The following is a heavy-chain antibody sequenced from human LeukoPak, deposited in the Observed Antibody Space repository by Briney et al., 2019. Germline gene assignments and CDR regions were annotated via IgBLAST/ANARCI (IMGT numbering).Heavy chain of an antibody. CDR1: GFTFSSYA. J-gene: IGHJ3*02. CDR3: ARDLGGSALDI. Sequence: GGSLRLSCAASGFTFSSYAMHWVRQAPGKGLEWVAVISYDGSNKYYADSVKGRFTISRDNSKNTLYLQMNSLRAEDTAVYYCARDLGGSALDIWGQGTMVTVSS. V-gene: IGHV3-30-3*01. CDR2: ISYDGSNK. D-gene: IGHD3-16*01.